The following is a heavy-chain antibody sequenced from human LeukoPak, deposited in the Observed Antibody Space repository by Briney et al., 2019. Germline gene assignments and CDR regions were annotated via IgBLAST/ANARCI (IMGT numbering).Heavy chain of an antibody. CDR3: ARGARMPASGKRNFDS. Sequence: SETLSLTCAVYGGSFSGNYWTWIRQPPGKGLEWIGEINHSGSTNYNPSLKSRLTISVDTSKNQFSLKLSTVTAADTAVYYCARGARMPASGKRNFDSWGPGTLVTVSS. J-gene: IGHJ4*02. CDR2: INHSGST. CDR1: GGSFSGNY. D-gene: IGHD4-23*01. V-gene: IGHV4-34*01.